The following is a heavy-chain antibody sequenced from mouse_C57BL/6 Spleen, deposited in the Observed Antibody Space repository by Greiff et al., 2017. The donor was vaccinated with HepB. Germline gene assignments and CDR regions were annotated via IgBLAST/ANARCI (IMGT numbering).Heavy chain of an antibody. J-gene: IGHJ1*03. Sequence: VQLQQSGPELVKPGDSVKISCKASGYSFTGYFMNWVMQSHGKSLEWIGRINPYNGDTFYNQKFKGKATLTVDKSSSTAHMELRSLTSEDSAVYYCAREEITTVVAHWYFDVWGTGTTVTVSS. CDR1: GYSFTGYF. V-gene: IGHV1-20*01. CDR2: INPYNGDT. CDR3: AREEITTVVAHWYFDV. D-gene: IGHD1-1*01.